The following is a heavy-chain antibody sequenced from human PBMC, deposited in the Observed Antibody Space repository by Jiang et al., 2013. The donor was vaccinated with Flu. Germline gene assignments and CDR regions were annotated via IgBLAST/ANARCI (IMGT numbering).Heavy chain of an antibody. J-gene: IGHJ4*02. CDR1: GASISSGSYY. D-gene: IGHD6-19*01. V-gene: IGHV4-39*01. Sequence: PGLVKPSETLSLTCTVSGASISSGSYYWAWIRQPPGKGLEWIGSLYYSGSTYYNPSLKSRVSISADTSKNQFSLKVKSVTAADTAVYYCARLPYQHSSGWYPPSTYFDYWGQGTLVTVSS. CDR3: ARLPYQHSSGWYPPSTYFDY. CDR2: LYYSGST.